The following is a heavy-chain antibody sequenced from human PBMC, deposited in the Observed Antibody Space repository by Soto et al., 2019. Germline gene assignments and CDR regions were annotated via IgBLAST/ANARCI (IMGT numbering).Heavy chain of an antibody. D-gene: IGHD1-1*01. CDR3: ATEGAKTTWNFDS. CDR2: VSPHGANT. Sequence: PGGSLRLSCVASGFTFGSCGMNWVRQAPGKGLEWVAGVSPHGANTYYADSVRGRFIISRDDSRNTVSLDMNSLRGEDSAVYYCATEGAKTTWNFDSWSQGTVVTASS. CDR1: GFTFGSCG. V-gene: IGHV3-23*01. J-gene: IGHJ4*02.